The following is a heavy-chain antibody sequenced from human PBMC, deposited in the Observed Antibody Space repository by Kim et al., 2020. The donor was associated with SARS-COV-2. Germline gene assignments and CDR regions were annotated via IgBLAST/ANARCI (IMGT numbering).Heavy chain of an antibody. CDR2: INHSGST. J-gene: IGHJ4*01. Sequence: SETLSLTCAVYGGSFSGYYWSWIRQPPGKGLEWIGEINHSGSTNYNPSLKSRLTISVDTSKNQFSLMLISVTAADTAADYCAGGDYSGGSCYPLIDYWG. V-gene: IGHV4-34*01. CDR1: GGSFSGYY. CDR3: AGGDYSGGSCYPLIDY. D-gene: IGHD2-15*01.